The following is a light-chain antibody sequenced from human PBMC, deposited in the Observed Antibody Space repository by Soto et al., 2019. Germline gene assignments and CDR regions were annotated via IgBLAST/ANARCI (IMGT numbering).Light chain of an antibody. CDR2: GDS. CDR1: SSNIGAGYH. J-gene: IGLJ1*01. Sequence: QSVLTQPPSVSGAPGQRVTISCTGSSSNIGAGYHVHWYQQHPGAAPKLLIFGDSNRPSGVPDRFSGSKSGTSASLAIPGLQADDEDDYYGQSSYSRLSGSDVFGTGTKVTVL. CDR3: QSSYSRLSGSDV. V-gene: IGLV1-40*01.